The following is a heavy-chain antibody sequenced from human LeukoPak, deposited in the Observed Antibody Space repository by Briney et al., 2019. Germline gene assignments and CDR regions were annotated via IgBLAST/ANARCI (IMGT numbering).Heavy chain of an antibody. J-gene: IGHJ5*02. V-gene: IGHV3-30*18. D-gene: IGHD6-6*01. Sequence: GGSLRLSCAASGFTFSSYGMHWVRQAPGKGLEWVAVISYDGSNKYYADSVKGRFTISRDNPKNTLYLQMNSLRAEDTAVYYCAKVGIDSGSNWFDPWGQGTLVTVSS. CDR2: ISYDGSNK. CDR3: AKVGIDSGSNWFDP. CDR1: GFTFSSYG.